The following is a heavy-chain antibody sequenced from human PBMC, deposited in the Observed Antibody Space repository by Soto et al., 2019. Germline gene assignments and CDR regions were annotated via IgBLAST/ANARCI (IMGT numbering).Heavy chain of an antibody. CDR3: ARTPIVTMIVVLYYFDY. CDR2: ISGSGGST. V-gene: IGHV3-23*01. D-gene: IGHD3-22*01. J-gene: IGHJ4*02. CDR1: GFTFSSYA. Sequence: EVQLLESGGGLVQPGGSLRLSCAASGFTFSSYAMSWVRQAPGKGLEWVSAISGSGGSTYYADSVKGRFTISRDNSKNTLYLQMNSLRAEDTAVYYCARTPIVTMIVVLYYFDYWGQGTLVTVSS.